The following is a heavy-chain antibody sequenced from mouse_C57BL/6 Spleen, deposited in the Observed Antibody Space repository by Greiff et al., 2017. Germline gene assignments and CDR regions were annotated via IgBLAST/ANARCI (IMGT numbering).Heavy chain of an antibody. CDR3: AEWCRYGNYGEVDY. CDR2: IDPEDGET. J-gene: IGHJ4*01. V-gene: IGHV14-2*01. CDR1: RFNIKDYY. D-gene: IGHD2-1*01. Sequence: EVQLQQSGAELVKPGASVKLSCTASRFNIKDYYMHWVKQRPEQGLEWIGRIDPEDGETKYASKFQGKATITADTSSNTAYLQLSSLPSEDTADYYAAEWCRYGNYGEVDYWGQGTSVTVSS.